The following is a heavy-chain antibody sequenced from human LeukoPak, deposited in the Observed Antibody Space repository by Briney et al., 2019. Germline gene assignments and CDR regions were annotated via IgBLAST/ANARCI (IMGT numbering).Heavy chain of an antibody. D-gene: IGHD3-10*01. CDR3: AKDDGWLHYYH. Sequence: GGSLRLSCAASGFTFSSYAMHWVRQAPGKGLEWVAVISYDGSNKYYADSVKGGLTISRDNSKKRVYLQMNGLRAEDTATYYCAKDDGWLHYYHWGQGTLVTVSS. J-gene: IGHJ4*02. CDR1: GFTFSSYA. V-gene: IGHV3-30*04. CDR2: ISYDGSNK.